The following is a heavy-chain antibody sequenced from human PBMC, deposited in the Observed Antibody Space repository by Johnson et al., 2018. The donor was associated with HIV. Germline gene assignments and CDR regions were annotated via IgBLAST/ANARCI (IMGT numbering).Heavy chain of an antibody. CDR1: GFTFSSYA. CDR2: IRYDGSNK. J-gene: IGHJ3*02. V-gene: IGHV3-30*02. Sequence: QMLLVESGGGVVQPGRSLRLSCAASGFTFSSYAMHWVRQAPGKGLEWVAVIRYDGSNKYYADSVTGRFTISRDNSKNTLYLQMNSLRAEDTAVYYCAKDQYYYDSSGYSDAFDIWGQGTMVTVSS. CDR3: AKDQYYYDSSGYSDAFDI. D-gene: IGHD3-22*01.